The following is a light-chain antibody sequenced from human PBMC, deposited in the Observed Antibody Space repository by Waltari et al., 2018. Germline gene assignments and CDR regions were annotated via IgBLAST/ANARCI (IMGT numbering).Light chain of an antibody. V-gene: IGKV1-39*01. CDR3: QQSYITPYT. J-gene: IGKJ2*01. CDR2: SAS. Sequence: DIQMTQAPSSLSASVGDRVTMTCRTSQSITCHLNWFQQQPGKAPKLLIHSASALQSGVPSRFSGRGSGTHFTLTISSLQPEDFATYFCQQSYITPYTFGQGTKLEIK. CDR1: QSITCH.